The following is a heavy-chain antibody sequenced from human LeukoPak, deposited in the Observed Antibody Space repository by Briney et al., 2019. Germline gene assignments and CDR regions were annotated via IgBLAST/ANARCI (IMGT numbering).Heavy chain of an antibody. CDR3: ARDYYGSGNFDY. V-gene: IGHV3-21*01. CDR2: ISVGSSYI. Sequence: GGSLRLSCAASGFTFSTYSMNWVRQAPGKGLEWVSSISVGSSYIYYTDSVKGRFTISRDNAKNSLYLQMNSLRAEDTAVYYCARDYYGSGNFDYWGQGTLVTVSS. J-gene: IGHJ4*02. CDR1: GFTFSTYS. D-gene: IGHD3-10*01.